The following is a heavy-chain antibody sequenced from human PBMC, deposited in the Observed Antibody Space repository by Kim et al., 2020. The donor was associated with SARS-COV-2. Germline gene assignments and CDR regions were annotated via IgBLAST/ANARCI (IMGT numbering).Heavy chain of an antibody. Sequence: QKLQGRVTMTTDTSTSTAYMELRSLRSDDTAVYYCARADYYDSSGYDEDYWGQGTLVTVSS. CDR3: ARADYYDSSGYDEDY. V-gene: IGHV1-18*01. J-gene: IGHJ4*02. D-gene: IGHD3-22*01.